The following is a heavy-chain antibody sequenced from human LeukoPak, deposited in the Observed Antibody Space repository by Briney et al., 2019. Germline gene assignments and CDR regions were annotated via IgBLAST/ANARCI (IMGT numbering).Heavy chain of an antibody. CDR3: AKGSKETLQD. CDR2: IWYDGSNK. V-gene: IGHV3-33*06. J-gene: IGHJ1*01. D-gene: IGHD3-16*01. CDR1: GFRFSNYA. Sequence: PGGSLRLSCVASGFRFSNYAMHWVRQAPGKGLECMAVIWYDGSNKYYADSVKGRFTISRDNSKNTVYLQMNSLRAEDTAVYYRAKGSKETLQDWGQGTLVSVSS.